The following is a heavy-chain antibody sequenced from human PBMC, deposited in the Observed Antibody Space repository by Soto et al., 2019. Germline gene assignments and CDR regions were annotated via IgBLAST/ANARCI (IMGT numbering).Heavy chain of an antibody. D-gene: IGHD3-10*01. CDR1: GFTFSTFA. CDR2: IVGNGGAT. Sequence: EVQLLESGGGLVQPGGSLRLSCAASGFTFSTFAMTWVRQAPGKGLEWVSGIVGNGGATFYADSVKGRFSISRDNSKNTLYLQMNNLRPEDKAVYYCATDYYYASVNFWGQGTLVIVSS. V-gene: IGHV3-23*01. CDR3: ATDYYYASVNF. J-gene: IGHJ4*02.